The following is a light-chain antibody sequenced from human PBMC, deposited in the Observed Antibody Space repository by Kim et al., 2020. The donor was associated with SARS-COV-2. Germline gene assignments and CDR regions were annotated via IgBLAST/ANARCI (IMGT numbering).Light chain of an antibody. CDR3: QVWDSSSDHRV. J-gene: IGLJ3*02. Sequence: AQGKTARITCGGNNIGSKSVLWYQQKPGQDPGLVIYYDSDRPSGIPERFSGSNSGNTATLTISRVEAGDEADYYCQVWDSSSDHRVFGGGTKLTVL. V-gene: IGLV3-21*04. CDR1: NIGSKS. CDR2: YDS.